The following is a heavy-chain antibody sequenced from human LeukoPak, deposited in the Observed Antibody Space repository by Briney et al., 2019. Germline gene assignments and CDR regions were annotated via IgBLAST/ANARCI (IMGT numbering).Heavy chain of an antibody. CDR3: ARDYEYYGSGEGFDY. CDR1: GFPFSDYW. D-gene: IGHD3-3*01. J-gene: IGHJ4*02. Sequence: GGSLRLSCAPSGFPFSDYWMSWVRQAPGKGLEWVASIKQDGSEKYNVDSVKGRFTISRNNAKNSLYLHMNSLRAEDTAVYYCARDYEYYGSGEGFDYWGQGTLVTVSS. CDR2: IKQDGSEK. V-gene: IGHV3-7*01.